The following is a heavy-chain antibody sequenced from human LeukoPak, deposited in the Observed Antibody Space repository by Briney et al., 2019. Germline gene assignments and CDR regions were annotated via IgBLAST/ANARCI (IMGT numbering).Heavy chain of an antibody. CDR3: ARGRVSSSSWYSTYYYYFYMDV. CDR1: GYSISSAYY. J-gene: IGHJ6*03. D-gene: IGHD6-13*01. CDR2: MYHSGST. Sequence: SETLSLTCSVSGYSISSAYYWGWIRQPPGKGLEWIGTMYHSGSTNYNPSLKSRVTISVDTSKNQFPLKLSSVTAADTAVYFCARGRVSSSSWYSTYYYYFYMDVWGKGTTVTVSS. V-gene: IGHV4-38-2*02.